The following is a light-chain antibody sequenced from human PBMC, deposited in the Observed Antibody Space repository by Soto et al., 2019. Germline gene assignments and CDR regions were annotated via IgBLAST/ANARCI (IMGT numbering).Light chain of an antibody. CDR1: QSVSSY. V-gene: IGKV3-11*01. CDR2: DAS. Sequence: EIVLTQSPATLSLSPGERATLSCRASQSVSSYLAWYQQKPGQAPRLLIYDASNRATGIPARFSGSGSGTDFTLTIISLGPEDFAVYYCQQRSNWPPYPFGQGTKLEI. CDR3: QQRSNWPPYP. J-gene: IGKJ2*01.